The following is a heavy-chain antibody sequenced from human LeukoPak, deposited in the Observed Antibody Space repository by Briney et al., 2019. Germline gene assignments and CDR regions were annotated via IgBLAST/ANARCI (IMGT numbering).Heavy chain of an antibody. CDR2: IYYSGST. CDR3: AIVVVVAATPEYFDY. CDR1: GGSISSYY. V-gene: IGHV4-39*07. J-gene: IGHJ4*02. D-gene: IGHD2-15*01. Sequence: SETLSLTCTVSGGSISSYYWGWIRQPPGKGLEWIGSIYYSGSTYYNPSLKSRVTISVDTSKNQFSLKLSSVTAADTAVYYCAIVVVVAATPEYFDYWGQGTLVTVSS.